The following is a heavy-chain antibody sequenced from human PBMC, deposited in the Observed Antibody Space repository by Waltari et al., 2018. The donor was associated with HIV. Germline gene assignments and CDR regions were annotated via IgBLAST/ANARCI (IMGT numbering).Heavy chain of an antibody. J-gene: IGHJ5*02. CDR3: ARDVGCRGGSCYSGGFDP. Sequence: QVQLVQSGAEMRKTGASVKVSCKTSGYTFTSYDINWVRQTTGQGLEWMGWMNASVGHTGYAEKFKGSVTTTLNRYVSTAYMELSRLTSEDTAINYCARDVGCRGGSCYSGGFDPWGQGTLVTVSP. V-gene: IGHV1-8*01. CDR2: MNASVGHT. D-gene: IGHD2-15*01. CDR1: GYTFTSYD.